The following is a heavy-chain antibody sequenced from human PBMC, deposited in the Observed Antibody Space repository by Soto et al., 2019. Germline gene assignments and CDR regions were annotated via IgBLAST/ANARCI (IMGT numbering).Heavy chain of an antibody. CDR3: ARASRGYGMDV. V-gene: IGHV4-34*01. CDR1: GGSFSGYY. CDR2: INHSGST. J-gene: IGHJ6*02. D-gene: IGHD3-10*01. Sequence: SSETLSLTCAVYGGSFSGYYWSWIRQPPGKGLEWIGEINHSGSTNYNPSLRSRVTISVDTAKNQFSLKLSSVTAVDTAVYYWARASRGYGMDVRGQGTTVTVSS.